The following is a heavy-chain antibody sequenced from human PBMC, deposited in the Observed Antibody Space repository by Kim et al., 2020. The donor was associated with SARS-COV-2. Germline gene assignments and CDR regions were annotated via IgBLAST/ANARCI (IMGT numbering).Heavy chain of an antibody. D-gene: IGHD3-22*01. CDR2: IYYSGST. J-gene: IGHJ4*02. Sequence: SETLSLTCTVSGGSISSSSYYWGWIRQPPGKGLEWIGSIYYSGSTYYNPSLKSRVTISVDTSKNQFSLKLSSVTAADTAVYYCARIEITMIVVVDYWGQGTLVTVSS. CDR1: GGSISSSSYY. CDR3: ARIEITMIVVVDY. V-gene: IGHV4-39*01.